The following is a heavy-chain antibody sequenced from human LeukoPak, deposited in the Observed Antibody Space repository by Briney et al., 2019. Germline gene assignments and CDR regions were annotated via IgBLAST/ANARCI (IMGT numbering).Heavy chain of an antibody. CDR3: AMLPAVGAQFDY. D-gene: IGHD1-26*01. Sequence: GESLKISCKGSGYSFTSYWIGWVRQMPGKGLEWMGIIYPGDSDTRYSPSFQGQVTISAHQSISTAYLQWSSLQTSRTGMYYCAMLPAVGAQFDYWGQGTLVTVSS. CDR1: GYSFTSYW. CDR2: IYPGDSDT. J-gene: IGHJ4*02. V-gene: IGHV5-51*01.